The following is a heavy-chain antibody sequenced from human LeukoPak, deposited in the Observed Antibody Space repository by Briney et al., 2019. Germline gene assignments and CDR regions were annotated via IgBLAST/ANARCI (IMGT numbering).Heavy chain of an antibody. D-gene: IGHD3-22*01. V-gene: IGHV4-38-2*02. CDR1: GFSISSGYY. J-gene: IGHJ4*02. CDR3: ARRVTMKVVVFDY. Sequence: SETLSLTCTVSGFSISSGYYWAWIRQPPGKGLEWIGSLSHIGNTYYNPSLKSRVTISLDTSKNQFSLKLSSVTAADAAVYYCARRVTMKVVVFDYWGQGTLVTVSS. CDR2: LSHIGNT.